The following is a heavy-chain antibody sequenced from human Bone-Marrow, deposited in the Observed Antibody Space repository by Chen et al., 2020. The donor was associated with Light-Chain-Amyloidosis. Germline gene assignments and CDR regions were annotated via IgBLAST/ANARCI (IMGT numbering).Heavy chain of an antibody. CDR1: GFTFSSYG. V-gene: IGHV3-33*01. CDR2: IWYDGSNK. CDR3: ARAPYYDSRRQSGNAFDI. D-gene: IGHD3-22*01. Sequence: VQLVESGGGVVQPGRSLRLSCAASGFTFSSYGMHWVRQAPGKGLEWVAVIWYDGSNKYYADSVKGRFTISRDNSKNTLYLQMNSLRAEDTAVYYCARAPYYDSRRQSGNAFDIWGQGTMVTVSS. J-gene: IGHJ3*02.